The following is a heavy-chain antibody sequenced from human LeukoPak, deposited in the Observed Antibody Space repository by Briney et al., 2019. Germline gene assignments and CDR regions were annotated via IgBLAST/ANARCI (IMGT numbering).Heavy chain of an antibody. V-gene: IGHV3-21*06. Sequence: GGSLRLSCAASGFTFSSYSMNWVRQAPGKGLEWLSSISSSSSYIYYADSVKGRFTISTDNAKNSLYLQMNSLRAEDTAVYYCARDIPDCSGGSCYDYWGQGTLVTVSS. J-gene: IGHJ4*02. D-gene: IGHD2-15*01. CDR1: GFTFSSYS. CDR3: ARDIPDCSGGSCYDY. CDR2: ISSSSSYI.